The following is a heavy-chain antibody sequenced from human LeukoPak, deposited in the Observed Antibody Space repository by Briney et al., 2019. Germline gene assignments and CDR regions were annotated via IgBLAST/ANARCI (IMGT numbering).Heavy chain of an antibody. V-gene: IGHV4-34*01. CDR1: GGSFSGYY. CDR2: INHSGST. D-gene: IGHD3-10*01. J-gene: IGHJ4*02. Sequence: PSETLSLTCAVYGGSFSGYYWSWIRQPPGKGLEWIGEINHSGSTNYNPSLKSRVTISVDTSKNQFSLKLSSVTAADTAVYYCARTLKWFGDYKGYFDYWGQGNLVTVSS. CDR3: ARTLKWFGDYKGYFDY.